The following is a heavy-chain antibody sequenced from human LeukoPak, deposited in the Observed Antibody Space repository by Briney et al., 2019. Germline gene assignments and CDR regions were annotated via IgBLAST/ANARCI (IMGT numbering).Heavy chain of an antibody. CDR1: GGSISTYY. D-gene: IGHD6-13*01. Sequence: SETLSLTCIVSGGSISTYYWSWIRQPAGKGLEWIGRISASGSTRYNPSLKSRVTMSVDMSKNQFALKLTSVTAADTAVYYCARGIAAAGTKGNFDYWGQGTLVTVSS. J-gene: IGHJ4*02. CDR2: ISASGST. CDR3: ARGIAAAGTKGNFDY. V-gene: IGHV4-4*07.